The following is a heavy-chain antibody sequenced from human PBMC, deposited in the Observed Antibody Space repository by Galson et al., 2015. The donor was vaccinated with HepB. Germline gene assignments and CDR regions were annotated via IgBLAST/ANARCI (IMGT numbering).Heavy chain of an antibody. CDR1: GFSFSNYW. D-gene: IGHD2-21*01. Sequence: SLRLSCAASGFSFSNYWMNWVRQAPGKGLEWVASIKQDGREKHYLDSVRGRFSISRDNTNNSLYLQMDSLRAEDTAVYYCARHDLLWKWLCPALDSWGQGTLVTVSS. J-gene: IGHJ4*02. CDR3: ARHDLLWKWLCPALDS. V-gene: IGHV3-7*03. CDR2: IKQDGREK.